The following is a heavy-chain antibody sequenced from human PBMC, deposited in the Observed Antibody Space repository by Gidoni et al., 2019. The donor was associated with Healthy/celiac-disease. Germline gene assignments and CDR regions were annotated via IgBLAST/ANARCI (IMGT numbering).Heavy chain of an antibody. V-gene: IGHV4-39*01. D-gene: IGHD6-13*01. CDR3: ARRDMLVYFDY. Sequence: QLQLQASGPGLVKPSETLSLTCTVSGGSISSSSYYWGWIRQPPGKGLEWIGSIYYSGSTYYNPSLKSRVTISVDTSKNQFSLKLSSVTAADTAVYYCARRDMLVYFDYWGQGTLVTVSS. CDR2: IYYSGST. CDR1: GGSISSSSYY. J-gene: IGHJ4*02.